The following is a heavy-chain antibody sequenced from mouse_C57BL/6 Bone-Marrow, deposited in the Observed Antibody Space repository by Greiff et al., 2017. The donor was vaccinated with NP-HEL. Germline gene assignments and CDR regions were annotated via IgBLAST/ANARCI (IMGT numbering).Heavy chain of an antibody. Sequence: QVQLQQPGAELVKPGASVKMSCKASGYTFTSYWITWVKQRPGQGLEWIGDIYPGSGSTNYNEKFKSKATLTVDTSSSTAYMQLSSLTSEESAVYYCTRSYYYGSSYNWYFDVWGTGTTVTVSS. CDR1: GYTFTSYW. D-gene: IGHD1-1*01. CDR3: TRSYYYGSSYNWYFDV. J-gene: IGHJ1*03. V-gene: IGHV1-55*01. CDR2: IYPGSGST.